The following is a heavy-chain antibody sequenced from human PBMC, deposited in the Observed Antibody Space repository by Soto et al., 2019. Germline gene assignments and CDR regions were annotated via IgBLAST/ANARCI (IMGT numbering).Heavy chain of an antibody. CDR1: GLTVSGKKY. Sequence: PGGSLRLSCAVFGLTVSGKKYMAWVRQAPGKGLEWVSGVYDTDGTYYADSVKGRFTSSRDSSKTIVYLQMNSLRPDDTAVYYFASRSLQEHAYDNLGPGTMLTVSS. J-gene: IGHJ3*02. V-gene: IGHV3-53*01. CDR3: ASRSLQEHAYDN. CDR2: VYDTDGT. D-gene: IGHD4-4*01.